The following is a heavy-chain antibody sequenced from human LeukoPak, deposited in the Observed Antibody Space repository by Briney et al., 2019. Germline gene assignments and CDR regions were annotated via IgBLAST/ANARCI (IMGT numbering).Heavy chain of an antibody. Sequence: PGGSLRLSCAASGFTFSDYHMSWIRQAPGKGLEWVSYISSSGSTIYYADSVKGRFTISRDNAKNSLYLQMNSLRAEDTAVYYCARRADGGTYYYDSSLDYWGQGTPVTVSS. CDR1: GFTFSDYH. D-gene: IGHD3-22*01. V-gene: IGHV3-11*04. CDR2: ISSSGSTI. CDR3: ARRADGGTYYYDSSLDY. J-gene: IGHJ4*02.